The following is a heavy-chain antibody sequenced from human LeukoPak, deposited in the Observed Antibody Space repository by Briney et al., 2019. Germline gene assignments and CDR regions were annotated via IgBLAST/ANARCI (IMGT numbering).Heavy chain of an antibody. CDR3: AKDQRTISTFDY. CDR1: VFTFSNYG. V-gene: IGHV3-23*01. J-gene: IGHJ4*02. CDR2: ISGSGSSS. Sequence: GGSLRLSCAASVFTFSNYGMSWVRQAPGKGLEWVSAISGSGSSSYYADSVKGRFTISRDNSKNTLYLQINSLRAEDTAIYYCAKDQRTISTFDYWGQGTLVTVSS. D-gene: IGHD3-3*01.